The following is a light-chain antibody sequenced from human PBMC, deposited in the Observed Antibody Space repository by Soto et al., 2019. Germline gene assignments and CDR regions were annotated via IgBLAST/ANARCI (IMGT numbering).Light chain of an antibody. Sequence: ETMLTQSPCTLSFSHRKRATLSCRASQSISSSYLAWYQQRPGQAPRLLIYGASSRATGIPDRFSGSGSGTEFTLTISRLEPEDFAVYYCQQYGSSSWTVGQGSKVDIK. V-gene: IGKV3-20*01. J-gene: IGKJ1*01. CDR1: QSISSSY. CDR3: QQYGSSSWT. CDR2: GAS.